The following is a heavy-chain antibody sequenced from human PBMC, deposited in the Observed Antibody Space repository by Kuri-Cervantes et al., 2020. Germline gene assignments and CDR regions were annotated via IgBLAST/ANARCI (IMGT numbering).Heavy chain of an antibody. V-gene: IGHV1-8*01. D-gene: IGHD3-22*01. Sequence: ASVKVSCKASGYTFISYDINWVRQATGQGLEWMGWMNPHSANAGYAQKFQGRVTMTRNTSISTAYMELSSLRSDDTAVYYCARDHPQVITMIVVDYYYYYGMDVWGQGTTVTVSS. J-gene: IGHJ6*02. CDR1: GYTFISYD. CDR3: ARDHPQVITMIVVDYYYYYGMDV. CDR2: MNPHSANA.